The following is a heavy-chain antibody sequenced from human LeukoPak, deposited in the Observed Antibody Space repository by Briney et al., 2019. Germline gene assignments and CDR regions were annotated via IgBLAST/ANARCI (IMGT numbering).Heavy chain of an antibody. J-gene: IGHJ4*02. CDR1: GGSISSYF. CDR2: IYYSGST. V-gene: IGHV4-59*08. Sequence: PSETLSLTCTVSGGSISSYFWSWIRQPPGKGLEWIGYIYYSGSTNYNPSLKSRVTISVNTSKNQFSLKLSSVTAADTAVYYWERLPGAASNVDYWGQGTLVTVSS. D-gene: IGHD6-13*01. CDR3: ERLPGAASNVDY.